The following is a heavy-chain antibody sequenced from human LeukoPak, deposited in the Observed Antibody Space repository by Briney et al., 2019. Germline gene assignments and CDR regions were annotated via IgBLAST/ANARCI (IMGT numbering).Heavy chain of an antibody. CDR1: GGSISSYY. J-gene: IGHJ4*02. CDR2: ISDTGTA. CDR3: ARGARLRLFDY. Sequence: SETLSLTCTVSGGSISSYYWSWIRQPPGKGLEWIAYISDTGTANYNPSLKSRVTMSVDSSKNQFSLKVRSVTAADTAVYYCARGARLRLFDYWGQGTLLTVSS. D-gene: IGHD5-12*01. V-gene: IGHV4-59*01.